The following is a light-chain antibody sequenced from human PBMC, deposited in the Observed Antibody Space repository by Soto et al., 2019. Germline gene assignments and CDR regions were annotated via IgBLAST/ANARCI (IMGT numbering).Light chain of an antibody. J-gene: IGKJ4*01. Sequence: DIVMTQSPDSLAASLGERATISCKSSQSVLYSSNNKNYLAWYQHKPGQPPRLLIYWASTRESGVPDRFSGSGSCTYFSLTINSLQAEDVAVYYCQQYYSTPLTFGGGTRVEI. CDR1: QSVLYSSNNKNY. V-gene: IGKV4-1*01. CDR3: QQYYSTPLT. CDR2: WAS.